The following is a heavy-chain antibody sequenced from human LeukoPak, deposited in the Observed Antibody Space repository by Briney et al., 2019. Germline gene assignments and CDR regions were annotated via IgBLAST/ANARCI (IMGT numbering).Heavy chain of an antibody. Sequence: SETLSLTCTVSGDSINSSSYCWDWIRQPPGKGLEWIGNIYNSANTHYNPSLKTRITMSVDTSKNQFSLKLNSVTAADTGIYYCARHSRSGYIGYENAFDIWGQGTMVTVSS. CDR2: IYNSANT. V-gene: IGHV4-39*01. J-gene: IGHJ3*02. CDR1: GDSINSSSYC. D-gene: IGHD5-12*01. CDR3: ARHSRSGYIGYENAFDI.